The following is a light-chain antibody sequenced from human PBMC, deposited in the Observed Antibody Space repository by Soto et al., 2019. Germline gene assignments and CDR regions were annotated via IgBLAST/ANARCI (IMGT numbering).Light chain of an antibody. CDR2: EDN. J-gene: IGLJ2*01. CDR3: GTWDTSLSAEWV. Sequence: QSVLTQPPSVSAAPGQRVTISCSGSGSNIGSNYVSWYQQFPGTAPKLLIYEDNRRPSGIPDRFSASKSGTSATLGITGLQTGDEADYYCGTWDTSLSAEWVFGGGTQLTVL. CDR1: GSNIGSNY. V-gene: IGLV1-51*02.